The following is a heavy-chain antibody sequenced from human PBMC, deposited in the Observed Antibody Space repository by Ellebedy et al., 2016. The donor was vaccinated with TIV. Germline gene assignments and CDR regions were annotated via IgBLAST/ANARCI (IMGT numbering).Heavy chain of an antibody. CDR3: ARFRYYDYVWGSYRHYYYYYGMDV. V-gene: IGHV3-48*02. J-gene: IGHJ6*02. CDR2: ISSSSSTI. D-gene: IGHD3-16*02. CDR1: GFTFSSYS. Sequence: GGSLRLSXAASGFTFSSYSMNWVRQAPGKGLEWVSYISSSSSTIYYADSVKGRFTISRDNAKNSLYLQMNSLRDEDTAVYYCARFRYYDYVWGSYRHYYYYYGMDVWGQGTTVTVSS.